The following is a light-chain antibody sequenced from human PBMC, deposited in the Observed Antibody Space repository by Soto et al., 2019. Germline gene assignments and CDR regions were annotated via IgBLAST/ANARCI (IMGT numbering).Light chain of an antibody. CDR1: QSVSTSS. CDR2: GAS. V-gene: IGKV3-20*01. Sequence: EIVLTQSPGTLSLSPGARATLSCRASQSVSTSSLAWYQQKGGQAPRLLIHGASSRATGIPDRFSGSGSGTDFTLTISRLEPEDFAVYYCQHYGSSPLFTFGPGTKVDIK. CDR3: QHYGSSPLFT. J-gene: IGKJ3*01.